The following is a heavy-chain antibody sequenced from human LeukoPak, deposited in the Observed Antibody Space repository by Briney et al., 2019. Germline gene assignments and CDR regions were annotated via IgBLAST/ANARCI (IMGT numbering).Heavy chain of an antibody. CDR3: ARDISGSCSSTSCYVVRGFEY. CDR2: INPNSGGT. Sequence: GASVKVSCNASGYTFTGYYIHWVRQAPGQGLEWMGWINPNSGGTNYAQKFQGRVTMTRDTSISTAYMELSRLTSDDTAVYYCARDISGSCSSTSCYVVRGFEYWGQGTLVSVSS. CDR1: GYTFTGYY. D-gene: IGHD2-2*01. V-gene: IGHV1-2*02. J-gene: IGHJ4*02.